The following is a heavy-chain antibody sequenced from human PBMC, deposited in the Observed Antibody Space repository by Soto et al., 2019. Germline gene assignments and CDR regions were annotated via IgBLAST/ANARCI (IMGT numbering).Heavy chain of an antibody. J-gene: IGHJ3*02. D-gene: IGHD3-16*01. V-gene: IGHV4-39*02. CDR2: IYYSGST. CDR1: GGSISSSSYY. CDR3: ARDDYIWGSYWDDAFDI. Sequence: QLQLQESGPGLVKPSETLSLTCTVSGGSISSSSYYWGWIRQPPGKGLEWIGSIYYSGSTYYNPSLKSQVTRSVDTSKNQFPLKLGSVTAADTAVYYCARDDYIWGSYWDDAFDIWGQGTMVTVSS.